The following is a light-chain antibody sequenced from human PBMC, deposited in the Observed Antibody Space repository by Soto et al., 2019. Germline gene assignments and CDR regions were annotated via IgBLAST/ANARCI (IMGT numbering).Light chain of an antibody. Sequence: QSALTQPPSASGSPGQSVTISCTGTGSDVGAYNYVSWYQQHPGKAPKLIIFEVSKRPSGVPDRFSASKSGNTASLTVSGLQAEDEADYYCSSYAGTNSFVVFGGGTKLTVL. CDR2: EVS. CDR3: SSYAGTNSFVV. J-gene: IGLJ2*01. CDR1: GSDVGAYNY. V-gene: IGLV2-8*01.